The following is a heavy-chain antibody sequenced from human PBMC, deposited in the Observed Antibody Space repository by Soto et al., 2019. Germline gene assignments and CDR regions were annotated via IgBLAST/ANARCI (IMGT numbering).Heavy chain of an antibody. CDR3: ANPATYDYIWGSYRSDYFDY. Sequence: PGGSLRLSCAASGFTFSSYAMSWVRQAPGKGLEWVSAISGSGGSTYYADSVKGRFTISRDNSKNTLYLQMNSLRAEDTAVYYCANPATYDYIWGSYRSDYFDYWGQGTLVTVSS. CDR1: GFTFSSYA. D-gene: IGHD3-16*02. V-gene: IGHV3-23*01. J-gene: IGHJ4*02. CDR2: ISGSGGST.